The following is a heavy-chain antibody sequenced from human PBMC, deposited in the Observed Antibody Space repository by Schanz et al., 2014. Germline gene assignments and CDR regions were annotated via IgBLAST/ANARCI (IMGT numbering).Heavy chain of an antibody. CDR2: ISYSGST. V-gene: IGHV4-31*03. J-gene: IGHJ6*02. D-gene: IGHD3-16*01. CDR3: ARHGGIPYYPMDV. CDR1: GASISSGGYY. Sequence: QVQLQESGPGLLKPSQTLSLTCTVSGASISSGGYYLDWIRLLPGKCLKWIGYISYSGSTSFNPSLKRRLTMSVDTSKNQCSLRLSAVTAADTAVYYCARHGGIPYYPMDVWGQGTTVTVSS.